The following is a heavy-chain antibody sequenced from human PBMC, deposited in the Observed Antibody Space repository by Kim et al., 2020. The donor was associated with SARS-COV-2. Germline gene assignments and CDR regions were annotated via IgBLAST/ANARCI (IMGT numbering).Heavy chain of an antibody. D-gene: IGHD3-16*02. V-gene: IGHV1-18*04. CDR3: ARDRGGAGVISWFDP. Sequence: ASVKVSCKASGYTFTSYGISWVRQAPGQGLEWMGWISAYNGNTNYAQKLQGRVTMTTDTSTSTAYMELRSMRSDDTAVYYCARDRGGAGVISWFDPWGQGTLVTVSS. CDR2: ISAYNGNT. CDR1: GYTFTSYG. J-gene: IGHJ5*02.